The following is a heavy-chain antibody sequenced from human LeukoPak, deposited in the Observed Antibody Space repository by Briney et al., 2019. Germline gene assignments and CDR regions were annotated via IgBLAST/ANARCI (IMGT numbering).Heavy chain of an antibody. J-gene: IGHJ6*02. Sequence: SETLSLTCTVSGGSISSGDYYWSRIRPPPGKGLEWIGYIYYSGSTYYNPSLKSRVTISVDTSKNQFSLKLSSVTAADTAVYYCARGDYYYGMDVWGQGTTVTVSS. V-gene: IGHV4-30-4*01. CDR3: ARGDYYYGMDV. CDR2: IYYSGST. CDR1: GGSISSGDYY.